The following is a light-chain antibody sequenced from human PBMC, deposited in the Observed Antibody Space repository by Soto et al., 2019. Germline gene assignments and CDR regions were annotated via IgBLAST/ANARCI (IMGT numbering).Light chain of an antibody. CDR1: SRDVGRYNY. CDR2: EVT. Sequence: QSVLTQPASVSGSPGQSITISCTGTSRDVGRYNYVSWYQQYPGRAPKLIIYEVTNRPSGDSDRFSGSKSGNVASLTISGLQAADEADYYCGSYTSTYVRIFGTGTKVTVL. V-gene: IGLV2-14*01. CDR3: GSYTSTYVRI. J-gene: IGLJ1*01.